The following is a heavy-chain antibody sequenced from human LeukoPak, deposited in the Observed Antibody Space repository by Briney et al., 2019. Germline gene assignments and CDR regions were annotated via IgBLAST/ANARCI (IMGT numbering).Heavy chain of an antibody. CDR1: GFTFSSYE. V-gene: IGHV3-48*03. J-gene: IGHJ4*02. CDR2: ISSSGSTI. CDR3: ARDYYGSGPFDY. Sequence: GGSLRLSCAASGFTFSSYEMNWVRQAPGKGLEWVSYISSSGSTIYYADSVKGGFTISRDNATNSLYLQMNSLRAEDTAVYYCARDYYGSGPFDYWGQGTLVTVSS. D-gene: IGHD3-10*01.